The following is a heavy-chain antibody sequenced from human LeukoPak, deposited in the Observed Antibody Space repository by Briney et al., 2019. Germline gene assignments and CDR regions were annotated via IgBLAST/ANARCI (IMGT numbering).Heavy chain of an antibody. CDR2: INPNSGGT. Sequence: GASVKVSCKASGYTFTGYYMHWVRQAPGQGLEWMGWINPNSGGTNYAQKFQGRVTMTRDTSISTAYMELSSLRSEDTAVYYCARENWDYYYMDVWGKGTTVTISS. J-gene: IGHJ6*03. CDR1: GYTFTGYY. CDR3: ARENWDYYYMDV. D-gene: IGHD7-27*01. V-gene: IGHV1-2*02.